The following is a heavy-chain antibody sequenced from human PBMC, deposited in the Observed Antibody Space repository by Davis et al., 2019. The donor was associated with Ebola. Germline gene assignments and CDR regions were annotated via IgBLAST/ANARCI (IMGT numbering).Heavy chain of an antibody. J-gene: IGHJ4*02. Sequence: GESLKISCAASGFTFSDYGMHWVRQAPGKGLEWVANIKQDGSEKYYVDSVKGRFTTSRDNAKNTLFLQMNGLRAEDTGVYFCARDGDNYSDLDYWGQGTLVTVSS. D-gene: IGHD5-24*01. CDR3: ARDGDNYSDLDY. CDR2: IKQDGSEK. V-gene: IGHV3-7*01. CDR1: GFTFSDYG.